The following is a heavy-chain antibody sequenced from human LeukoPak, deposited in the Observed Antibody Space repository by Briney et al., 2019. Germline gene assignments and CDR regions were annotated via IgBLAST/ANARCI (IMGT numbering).Heavy chain of an antibody. D-gene: IGHD3-22*01. CDR2: ISTSSSYI. V-gene: IGHV3-21*01. Sequence: GGSLRLSCAASGFTFSSYTMNWVRQAPGKGLEWVSSISTSSSYIYYADSVKGRFTISRDNAKNSLYLQMNSLRAEDTAVYYCAREEGDSSGFDYWGQGTLVTVSS. J-gene: IGHJ4*02. CDR1: GFTFSSYT. CDR3: AREEGDSSGFDY.